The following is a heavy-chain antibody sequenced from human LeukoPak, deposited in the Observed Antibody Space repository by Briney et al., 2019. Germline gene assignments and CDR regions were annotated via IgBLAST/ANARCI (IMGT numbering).Heavy chain of an antibody. CDR3: ASITMMSYGMDV. CDR1: GGSISSYY. J-gene: IGHJ6*02. V-gene: IGHV4-59*01. Sequence: SETLSLTCTVSGGSISSYYWSWIRRPPGKGLEWIGYIYYSGSTNYNPSLKSRVTISVDTSKNQFSLKLSSVTAADTAVYYCASITMMSYGMDVWGQGTTVTVSS. CDR2: IYYSGST. D-gene: IGHD3-22*01.